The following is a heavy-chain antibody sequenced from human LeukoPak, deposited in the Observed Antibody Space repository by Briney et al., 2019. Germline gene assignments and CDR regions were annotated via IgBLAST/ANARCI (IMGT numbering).Heavy chain of an antibody. Sequence: GASVKVSCKASGYTYTGYYIHWVRQAPGQGLEWMGWINPNTGGTNYAQEFQGRVTMTRDTSISTAYMELSRLRSDDTAVYYCARGDSSSPRRYYYYYYGMDVWGQGTTVTVSS. V-gene: IGHV1-2*02. CDR2: INPNTGGT. D-gene: IGHD6-6*01. J-gene: IGHJ6*02. CDR3: ARGDSSSPRRYYYYYYGMDV. CDR1: GYTYTGYY.